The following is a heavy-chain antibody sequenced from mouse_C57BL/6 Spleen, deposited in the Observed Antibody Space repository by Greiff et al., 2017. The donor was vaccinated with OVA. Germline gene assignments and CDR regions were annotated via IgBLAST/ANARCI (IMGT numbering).Heavy chain of an antibody. CDR1: GYSITSGYY. J-gene: IGHJ4*01. CDR2: ISYDGSN. V-gene: IGHV3-6*01. D-gene: IGHD2-4*01. CDR3: ARAYDYDGGMDY. Sequence: EVQVVESGPGLVKPSQSLSLTCSVTGYSITSGYYWNWIRQFPGNKLEWMGYISYDGSNNYNPSLKNRISITRDTSKNQFFLKLNSVTTEDTATYYCARAYDYDGGMDYWGQGTSVTVSS.